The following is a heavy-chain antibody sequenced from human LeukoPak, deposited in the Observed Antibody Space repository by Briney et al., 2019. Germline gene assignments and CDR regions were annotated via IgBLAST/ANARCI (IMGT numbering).Heavy chain of an antibody. CDR2: ISYDGSNK. CDR3: AKDRYDSSGFDN. CDR1: ASTFSSDS. Sequence: GRSLRLSCAASASTFSSDSMHSVRQAPGKGVEWGAVISYDGSNKYYADSVKGGFTISRDNSKNTLHLPMNSLRAEHPATYYCAKDRYDSSGFDNCGERDPVTVS. V-gene: IGHV3-30*18. D-gene: IGHD3-22*01. J-gene: IGHJ4*02.